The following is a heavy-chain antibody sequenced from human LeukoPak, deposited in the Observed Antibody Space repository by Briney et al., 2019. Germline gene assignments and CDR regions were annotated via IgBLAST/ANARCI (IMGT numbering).Heavy chain of an antibody. CDR3: AREKQQLAELIDY. CDR2: LNPNNGNT. V-gene: IGHV1-8*03. CDR1: GYTFTTYD. J-gene: IGHJ4*02. D-gene: IGHD6-13*01. Sequence: ASVRVSCKASGYTFTTYDINWVRQATGQGLEWMGWLNPNNGNTGYAQKFQGRVTITRNTSINTAYMELSSLRSEDTAVYYCAREKQQLAELIDYWGQGTLVTVSS.